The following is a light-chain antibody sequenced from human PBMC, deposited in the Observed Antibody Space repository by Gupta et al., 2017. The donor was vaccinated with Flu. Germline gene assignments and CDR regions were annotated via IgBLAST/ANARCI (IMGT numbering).Light chain of an antibody. V-gene: IGKV1-5*03. CDR3: QQYNSYPLT. CDR1: QSISSW. J-gene: IGKJ4*01. CDR2: KAS. Sequence: DIQMTQSPSTLSASEGDRVTITCRASQSISSWLAWYQQKPGKAPKLLIYKASSVESGVPSRFSGSGSGTEFTLTISSLQPDDFATYYCQQYNSYPLTFGGGTKVEIK.